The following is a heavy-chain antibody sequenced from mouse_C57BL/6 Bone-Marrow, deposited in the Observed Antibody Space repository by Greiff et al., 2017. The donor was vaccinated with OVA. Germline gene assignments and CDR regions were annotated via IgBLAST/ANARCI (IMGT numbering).Heavy chain of an antibody. Sequence: EVKLMESGGDLEKPGGSLKLSCAASGFTFSSYGMSWVRQTPDKRLEWVATISSGGSYTYYPDSVKGRFTISRDNAKNTLYLQMSSLKSEDTAMYYCARRYLYYFDYWGQGTTLTVSS. CDR2: ISSGGSYT. V-gene: IGHV5-6*01. J-gene: IGHJ2*01. CDR1: GFTFSSYG. D-gene: IGHD2-14*01. CDR3: ARRYLYYFDY.